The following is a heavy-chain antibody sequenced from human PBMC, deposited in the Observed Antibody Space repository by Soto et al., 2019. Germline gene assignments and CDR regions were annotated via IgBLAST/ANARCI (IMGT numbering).Heavy chain of an antibody. J-gene: IGHJ4*02. CDR1: GFTFSNYG. CDR3: ARGGAARPDY. D-gene: IGHD6-6*01. Sequence: EVQLVESGGGLVQPGGSLRLSCAASGFTFSNYGMNWVRQAPGKGLAWVSYISSSIATIQYADSVKGRFTISRDNAKNSLYLQMNSLRDEDTAVYYCARGGAARPDYWGQGTLVXVSS. V-gene: IGHV3-48*02. CDR2: ISSSIATI.